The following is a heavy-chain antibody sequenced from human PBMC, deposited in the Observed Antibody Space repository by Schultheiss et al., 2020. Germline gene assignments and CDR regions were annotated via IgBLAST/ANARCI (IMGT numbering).Heavy chain of an antibody. D-gene: IGHD1-1*01. Sequence: SVTLSLTCTVSGGTISSGFFYWAWIRQAPGKGLEWIGSVFYDGTGHYNPSLKSRVTISVDTSKNQFSLKLSSVTAADTAVYYCARQGTQGEYYYYGMDVWGQGTTVTVSS. CDR2: VFYDGTG. CDR3: ARQGTQGEYYYYGMDV. J-gene: IGHJ6*02. CDR1: GGTISSGFFY. V-gene: IGHV4-39*01.